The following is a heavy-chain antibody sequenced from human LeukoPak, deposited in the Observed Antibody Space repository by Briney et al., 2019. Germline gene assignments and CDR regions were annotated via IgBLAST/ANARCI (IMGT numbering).Heavy chain of an antibody. CDR1: GFSFSGHA. Sequence: GGSLRLSCAASGFSFSGHAMHWVRQAPGKGLEWVALISYDGSKEHYADSVKGRFSISRDNSRNTVHLQMNSLRPEDTAMYYCARVPRLTGAPFDYWGQGNLVTVSS. D-gene: IGHD3-9*01. J-gene: IGHJ4*02. CDR2: ISYDGSKE. CDR3: ARVPRLTGAPFDY. V-gene: IGHV3-30*04.